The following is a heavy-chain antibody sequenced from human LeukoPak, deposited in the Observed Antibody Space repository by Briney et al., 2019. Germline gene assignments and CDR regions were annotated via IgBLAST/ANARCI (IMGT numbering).Heavy chain of an antibody. CDR1: GFSFSNAW. CDR3: ATEFRRIAAAGTLLDYYYGMDV. J-gene: IGHJ6*02. V-gene: IGHV3-15*07. CDR2: IKSKTDGGTT. Sequence: PGGSLRLSCAASGFSFSNAWMNWVRQVPGKGLEWVGRIKSKTDGGTTDYAAPVKGRFTISRDDSKNTLYLQMNSLKTEDTAVYYCATEFRRIAAAGTLLDYYYGMDVWGQGTTVTVSS. D-gene: IGHD6-13*01.